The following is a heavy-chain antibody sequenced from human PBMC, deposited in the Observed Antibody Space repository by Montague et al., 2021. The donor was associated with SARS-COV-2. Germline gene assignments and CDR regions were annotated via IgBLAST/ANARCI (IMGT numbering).Heavy chain of an antibody. Sequence: SETLSLTCTVSGGSISSSSYYWGWIRQPPGKGLEWIGSIYYSGSTYHNPSLKSRVTISVDTSKNQFSLKLSSVTAADTAVYYCARFPTSYYYDSKAAPATPDAFDIWGQGTMAIVSS. J-gene: IGHJ3*02. CDR2: IYYSGST. CDR1: GGSISSSSYY. D-gene: IGHD3-22*01. V-gene: IGHV4-39*01. CDR3: ARFPTSYYYDSKAAPATPDAFDI.